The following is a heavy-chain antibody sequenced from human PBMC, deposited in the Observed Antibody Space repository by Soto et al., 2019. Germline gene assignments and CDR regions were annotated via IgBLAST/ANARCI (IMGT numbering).Heavy chain of an antibody. J-gene: IGHJ5*02. CDR2: ISATGTT. CDR1: GDSMSTFY. V-gene: IGHV4-4*07. D-gene: IGHD3-10*01. CDR3: ARALSGQPFNWFDP. Sequence: SETLSLTCTVSGDSMSTFYWNWIRQSAEKGLEWIGRISATGTTTYTPSLKSRITLSVDTSKNEFSLKLSSVTAADTAVYYCARALSGQPFNWFDPWGQGTLVTVSS.